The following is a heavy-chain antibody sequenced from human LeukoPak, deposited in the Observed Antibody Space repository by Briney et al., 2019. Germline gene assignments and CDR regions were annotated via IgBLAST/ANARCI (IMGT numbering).Heavy chain of an antibody. Sequence: GGSLRLSCAASGFTFSNYATNWVRQAPGRGLEWVSAINPSGGSTYYADSVKGRFTISRDNSKNTLYLQKNSLRAEDTALYFCAKAVSHSFFDFWGEGSLVTVSA. J-gene: IGHJ4*02. CDR1: GFTFSNYA. V-gene: IGHV3-23*01. CDR2: INPSGGST. D-gene: IGHD6-19*01. CDR3: AKAVSHSFFDF.